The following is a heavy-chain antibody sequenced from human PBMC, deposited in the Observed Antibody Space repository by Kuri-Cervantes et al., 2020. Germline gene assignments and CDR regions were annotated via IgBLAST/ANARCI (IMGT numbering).Heavy chain of an antibody. CDR1: GFNFRDNA. Sequence: GGSLRLSCAASGFNFRDNAIHWVRQVPGKGLEWVSGNSWNSGSIGYRDSVGGRFTISRDNAKNTLYLQMNSLRAEDTAVYYCARAMRVTLIVVGAFDIWGQGTMVTVSS. D-gene: IGHD3-22*01. CDR2: NSWNSGSI. CDR3: ARAMRVTLIVVGAFDI. V-gene: IGHV3-9*01. J-gene: IGHJ3*02.